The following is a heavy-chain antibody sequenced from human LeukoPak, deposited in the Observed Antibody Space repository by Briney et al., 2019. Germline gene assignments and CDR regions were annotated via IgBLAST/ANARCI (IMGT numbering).Heavy chain of an antibody. V-gene: IGHV3-66*01. Sequence: GGSLRLSCAASGFTVSGNYMSWVRQAPGRGLEWVSIIYSGGGTYYADSVKGRFTISRDNSKNTLYLQMNSLRAEDTAVYYCARDQVPALANWGQGTLVTVSS. CDR1: GFTVSGNY. CDR3: ARDQVPALAN. CDR2: IYSGGGT. J-gene: IGHJ4*02. D-gene: IGHD5-18*01.